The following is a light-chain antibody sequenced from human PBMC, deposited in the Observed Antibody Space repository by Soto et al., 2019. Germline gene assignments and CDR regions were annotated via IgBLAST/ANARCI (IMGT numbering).Light chain of an antibody. J-gene: IGLJ2*01. Sequence: QSALTQPASVSGSPGQSITISCTGTSSDIGSYNLVSWYQQHPGKAPELMIYEDSKRPSGVSNRFSGSKSGNTASLTISGLQAEDEADYYCCSYGGSSTFVVFGGGTKLTVL. CDR2: EDS. CDR1: SSDIGSYNL. CDR3: CSYGGSSTFVV. V-gene: IGLV2-23*02.